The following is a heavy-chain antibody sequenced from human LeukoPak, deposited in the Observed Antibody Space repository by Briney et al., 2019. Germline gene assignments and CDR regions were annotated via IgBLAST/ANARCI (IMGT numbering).Heavy chain of an antibody. CDR1: GFTVSSNY. V-gene: IGHV3-53*04. CDR3: ATAGSSELLWDYAMDV. J-gene: IGHJ6*02. Sequence: HPGRSLRLSCAASGFTVSSNYMSWVRQAPGKGLEWVSLIYAGGSTYYADAVKGRFTISRHNSKNTLHLQMNSLRVEDTAVYYCATAGSSELLWDYAMDVWGQGATVTVSS. D-gene: IGHD3-10*01. CDR2: IYAGGST.